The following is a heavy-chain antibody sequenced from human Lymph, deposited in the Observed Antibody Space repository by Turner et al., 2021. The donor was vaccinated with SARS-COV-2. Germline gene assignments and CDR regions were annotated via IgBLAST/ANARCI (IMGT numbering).Heavy chain of an antibody. CDR2: MSFDGNNK. D-gene: IGHD3-10*01. J-gene: IGHJ4*02. V-gene: IGHV3-30-3*01. CDR1: GFTFSSYS. CDR3: ARGDYYGSGTYPGKTFDY. Sequence: QVQLVESGGGVVQPGWSLRLSCAASGFTFSSYSMHWVRQGPGKGLEWVAVMSFDGNNKYYTDSVEGRFTISSNNSKNTLYLQLNSLRPGDTAVYYCARGDYYGSGTYPGKTFDYWGQGTLVTVSS.